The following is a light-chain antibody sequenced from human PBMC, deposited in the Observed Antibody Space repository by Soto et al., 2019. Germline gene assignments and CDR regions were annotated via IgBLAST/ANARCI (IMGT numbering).Light chain of an antibody. Sequence: IVSTHSPATLSLSPGEIATLSCRASQSVSNFLAWYQQKPGQAPRLLIYDASNRATGIPARFSGSGSGTDFTLTIRGLEPEDFAIYYCQQRANWPLTTFGHGTRLEIK. V-gene: IGKV3-11*01. CDR3: QQRANWPLTT. CDR1: QSVSNF. CDR2: DAS. J-gene: IGKJ5*01.